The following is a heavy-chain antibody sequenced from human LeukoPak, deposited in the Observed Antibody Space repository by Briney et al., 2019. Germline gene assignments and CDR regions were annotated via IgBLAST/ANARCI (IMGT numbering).Heavy chain of an antibody. CDR3: ARLNSGNYNRGYLDY. J-gene: IGHJ4*02. V-gene: IGHV3-64*01. CDR2: ISTNGGST. Sequence: GGSLRLSCAASGFSFNTYAMHWVRQATGKGLEYVSSISTNGGSTNYANSVKGRFTISRDNSKNTLYLQMGSLKTEDMAMYYCARLNSGNYNRGYLDYWGQGTLLTVSS. CDR1: GFSFNTYA. D-gene: IGHD1-26*01.